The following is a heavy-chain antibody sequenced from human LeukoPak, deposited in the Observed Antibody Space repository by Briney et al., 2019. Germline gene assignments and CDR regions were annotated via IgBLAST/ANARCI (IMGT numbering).Heavy chain of an antibody. CDR1: GGSTSSYY. J-gene: IGHJ4*02. Sequence: SETLSLTCTVSGGSTSSYYWSWIRQPAGKGLEWIGRIYTSGSTNYNPSLKSRVTMSVDTSKNQFSLKLSSVTAADTAVYYCARDEGRAAEYYFDYWGQGTLVTVSS. D-gene: IGHD6-13*01. CDR3: ARDEGRAAEYYFDY. V-gene: IGHV4-4*07. CDR2: IYTSGST.